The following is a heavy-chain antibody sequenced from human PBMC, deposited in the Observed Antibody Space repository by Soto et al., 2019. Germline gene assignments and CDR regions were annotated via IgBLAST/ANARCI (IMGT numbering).Heavy chain of an antibody. D-gene: IGHD2-8*01. CDR1: GGSISSYY. CDR2: IYYSGST. V-gene: IGHV4-59*01. Sequence: ETLSLTCTVSGGSISSYYWSWIRQPPGKGLEWIGYIYYSGSTNYNPSLKSRVTISVDTSKNQFSLKLRSVTAADTAVYYCARDFGYCSNGVCYTIFDYWGQGTLVTVSS. CDR3: ARDFGYCSNGVCYTIFDY. J-gene: IGHJ4*02.